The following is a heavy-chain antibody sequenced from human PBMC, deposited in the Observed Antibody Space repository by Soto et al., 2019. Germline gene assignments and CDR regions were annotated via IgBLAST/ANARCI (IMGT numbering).Heavy chain of an antibody. CDR2: INTNTGNP. D-gene: IGHD3-9*01. CDR3: ARQVYNYDILAPHAFDI. Sequence: VSVTVSCKGSGYTFTSYAMNWVRQAPGQGLEWMGWINTNTGNPTYAQGFTGRFVFSLDTSVSTAYLQICSLKASDTAMYYCARQVYNYDILAPHAFDIWGQGTMVTVSS. J-gene: IGHJ3*02. CDR1: GYTFTSYA. V-gene: IGHV7-4-1*01.